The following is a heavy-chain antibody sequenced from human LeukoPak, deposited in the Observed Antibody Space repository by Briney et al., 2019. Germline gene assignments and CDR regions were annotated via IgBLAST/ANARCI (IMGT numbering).Heavy chain of an antibody. CDR3: AREHGRSGYFDY. D-gene: IGHD3-22*01. Sequence: GGSLRLSCAASGFTFNDYTMHWVRQAPGKGLEWLSFISSDGSEKYYADSVKGRFTTSRDNSKNTLYLQLSSLRVEDTAVYYCAREHGRSGYFDYWGQGTLVSVSS. J-gene: IGHJ4*02. CDR2: ISSDGSEK. CDR1: GFTFNDYT. V-gene: IGHV3-30*04.